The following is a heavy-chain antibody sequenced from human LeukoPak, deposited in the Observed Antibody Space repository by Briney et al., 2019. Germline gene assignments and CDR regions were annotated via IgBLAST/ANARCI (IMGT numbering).Heavy chain of an antibody. Sequence: GGTLRLSCADSGFSFRSHGMNWVRQAPGKGLEWVSGISPRGDITYYKDSVRGRFTISRDNYKNTVAPQMNRLRAENTTTYYCAKYDDWGRFNHWGQGTLVTASS. CDR1: GFSFRSHG. D-gene: IGHD3-16*01. CDR3: AKYDDWGRFNH. J-gene: IGHJ1*01. CDR2: ISPRGDIT. V-gene: IGHV3-23*01.